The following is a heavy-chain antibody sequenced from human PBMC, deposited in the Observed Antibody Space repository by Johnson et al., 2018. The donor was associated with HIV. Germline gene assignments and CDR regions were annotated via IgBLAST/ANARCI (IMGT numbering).Heavy chain of an antibody. CDR3: AREITLMMGAGAAFDI. V-gene: IGHV3-48*04. D-gene: IGHD3-22*01. CDR1: AFNFDTSW. Sequence: VQLVESGGALVQPGGSLRLSCAASAFNFDTSWMAWVRQAPGKGLEWVSYISSSGSTIYYADSVKGRFTISRDNAKNSLYLQLNSLRAEDTAVYYCAREITLMMGAGAAFDIWGQGTMVTVSS. CDR2: ISSSGSTI. J-gene: IGHJ3*02.